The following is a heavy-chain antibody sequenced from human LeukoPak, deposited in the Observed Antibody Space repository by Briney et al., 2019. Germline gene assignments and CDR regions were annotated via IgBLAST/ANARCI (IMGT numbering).Heavy chain of an antibody. CDR1: GDNVSSNSAA. V-gene: IGHV6-1*01. J-gene: IGHJ4*02. D-gene: IGHD1-1*01. Sequence: SQTLSLTCGISGDNVSSNSAAWNWIRQSPSRGLEWLGRTYYRSKWYNDYAVSVKSRIVINPDTSKNQFSLQLSSVTPEDTAVYYCTRDGIRVLDYWGQGILVTVSS. CDR2: TYYRSKWYN. CDR3: TRDGIRVLDY.